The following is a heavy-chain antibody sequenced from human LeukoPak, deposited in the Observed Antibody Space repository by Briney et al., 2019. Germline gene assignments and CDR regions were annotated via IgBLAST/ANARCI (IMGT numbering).Heavy chain of an antibody. Sequence: PGGSLRLSCAASGFTFSSYGMHWVRQAPGKGLEWVAFIRYDGSNKYYADSVKGRFTISRDNSKNTLYLQMNSLRAEDTAVYYCAKDSYYDILTGYYGAFDIWGQGTMVTVSS. CDR3: AKDSYYDILTGYYGAFDI. V-gene: IGHV3-30*02. CDR2: IRYDGSNK. D-gene: IGHD3-9*01. J-gene: IGHJ3*02. CDR1: GFTFSSYG.